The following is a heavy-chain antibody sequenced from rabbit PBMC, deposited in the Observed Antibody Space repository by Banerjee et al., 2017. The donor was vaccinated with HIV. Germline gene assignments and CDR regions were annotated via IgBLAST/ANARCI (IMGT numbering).Heavy chain of an antibody. Sequence: QSLEESGGDLVKPGASLTLTCTASGFSFSSSYLMCWVRQAPGKGLESIACIYTSSGSTWYASWAKGRFTISKTSSTTVTLQMTSLTAADTATYFCTREGDLWGPGTLVTVS. J-gene: IGHJ4*01. CDR3: TREGDL. V-gene: IGHV1S40*01. CDR1: GFSFSSSYL. CDR2: IYTSSGST.